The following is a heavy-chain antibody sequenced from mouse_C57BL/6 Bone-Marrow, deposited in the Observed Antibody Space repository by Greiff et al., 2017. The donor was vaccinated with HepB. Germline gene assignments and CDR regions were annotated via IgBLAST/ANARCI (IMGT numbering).Heavy chain of an antibody. CDR1: GYPLTSYW. V-gene: IGHV1-53*01. Sequence: QVQLQQPGPELVKPGASVKQSCQASGYPLTSYWMHWVKQRPGQGLEWIGNINPSNGGTNYNEKFKSKATLTVDKSASTAYMQLSSLTSEDSAFYYCELTTALYYCGQGTTLTGSS. J-gene: IGHJ2*01. CDR2: INPSNGGT. CDR3: ELTTALYY. D-gene: IGHD1-2*01.